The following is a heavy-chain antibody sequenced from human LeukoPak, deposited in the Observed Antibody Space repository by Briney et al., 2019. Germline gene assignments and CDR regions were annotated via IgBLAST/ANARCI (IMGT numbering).Heavy chain of an antibody. D-gene: IGHD3-22*01. V-gene: IGHV4-34*01. Sequence: SETLSLTCAVYGGSFSGYYWSWVRQPPGKGLEWIGEINHSGSTNYNPSLKSRVTISVDTSKNQSSLKLSSVTAADTAVYYCARPKGGYYYDSSGYFGYWGQGTLVTVSS. CDR2: INHSGST. CDR1: GGSFSGYY. CDR3: ARPKGGYYYDSSGYFGY. J-gene: IGHJ4*02.